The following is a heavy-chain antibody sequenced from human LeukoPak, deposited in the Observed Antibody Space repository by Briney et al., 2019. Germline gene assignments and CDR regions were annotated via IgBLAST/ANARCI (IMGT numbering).Heavy chain of an antibody. CDR3: ARTNERERGGESFNI. V-gene: IGHV4-59*01. CDR1: GGSISTYY. Sequence: SETLSLTCTVSGGSISTYYWSWIRQPPGKGLEWIGYIYYSGSTNYNPSLKSRVTTSVDTSKNQFSLKLSSVTAADTAVYYCARTNERERGGESFNIWGQGTMVTVSS. CDR2: IYYSGST. D-gene: IGHD3-16*01. J-gene: IGHJ3*02.